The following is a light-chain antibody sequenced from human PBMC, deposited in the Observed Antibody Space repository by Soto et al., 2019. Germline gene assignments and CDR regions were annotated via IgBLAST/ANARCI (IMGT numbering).Light chain of an antibody. V-gene: IGKV1-39*01. CDR1: QSVSSSY. J-gene: IGKJ1*01. CDR3: QQSYSTPLA. Sequence: TQSPGTLSLSPGERATLSCRASQSVSSSYLAWYQQKPGKAPNLLIYAASSLQSGVPPRFSGSGSGTDFTLTITSLQPEDSATYYCQQSYSTPLAFGHGTKVDIK. CDR2: AAS.